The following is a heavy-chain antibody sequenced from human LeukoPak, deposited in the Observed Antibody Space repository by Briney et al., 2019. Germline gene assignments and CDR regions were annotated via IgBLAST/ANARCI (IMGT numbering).Heavy chain of an antibody. D-gene: IGHD3-22*01. CDR3: ARPLDYFDSGGYWNY. CDR2: IRQDGSEK. Sequence: GGSLRLSCAASGFTFSSFWMNWVRQAPGKGLEWVANIRQDGSEKYYVDSVKGRFTISRDNAKNSPYLEMNSLRAEDTAVYYCARPLDYFDSGGYWNYWGLGTLVTVSS. CDR1: GFTFSSFW. J-gene: IGHJ4*02. V-gene: IGHV3-7*01.